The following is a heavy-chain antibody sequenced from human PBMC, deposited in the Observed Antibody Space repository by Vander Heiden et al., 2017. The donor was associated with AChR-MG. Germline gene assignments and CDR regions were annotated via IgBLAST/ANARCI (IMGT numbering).Heavy chain of an antibody. V-gene: IGHV1-69*01. D-gene: IGHD1-7*01. CDR1: GGTFSSYA. J-gene: IGHJ6*03. CDR3: ARDRLGTGTSYYYMDV. CDR2: IIPIFGTA. Sequence: QVQLVQSGAEVKKPGSSVKVSCKASGGTFSSYANSWVRQAPGQGLEWMGGIIPIFGTANYAQKFQGRVTITADESTSTAYMELSSLRSEDTAVYYCARDRLGTGTSYYYMDVWGKGTTVTVSS.